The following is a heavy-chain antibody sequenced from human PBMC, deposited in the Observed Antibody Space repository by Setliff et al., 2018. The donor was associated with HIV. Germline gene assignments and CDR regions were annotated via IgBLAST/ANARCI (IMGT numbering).Heavy chain of an antibody. CDR3: ARVETTVRGATYAMDV. Sequence: GGSLRLSCAASGFTFSDYYMSWIRQAPGKGLEWVSYISSSSSTIYYADSVKGRFTISRDNAKNSLYLQMNSLRAEDTAVYYCARVETTVRGATYAMDVWGQGTTVTVSS. CDR1: GFTFSDYY. D-gene: IGHD3-10*01. J-gene: IGHJ6*02. V-gene: IGHV3-11*01. CDR2: ISSSSSTI.